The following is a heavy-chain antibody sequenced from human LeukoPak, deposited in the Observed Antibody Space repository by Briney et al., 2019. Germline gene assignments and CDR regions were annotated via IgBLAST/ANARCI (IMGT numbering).Heavy chain of an antibody. CDR1: GFTFSDYY. V-gene: IGHV3-11*01. CDR2: ISSSGSTI. D-gene: IGHD4-17*01. CDR3: ARWSYDYGAYPTDPFDY. J-gene: IGHJ4*02. Sequence: GRSLRLSCAASGFTFSDYYMSWIRQAPGKGLEWVSYISSSGSTIYYADSVKGRFTISRDNAKNSLYLQMNSLRAEDTAVYYCARWSYDYGAYPTDPFDYWGQGTLVTVSS.